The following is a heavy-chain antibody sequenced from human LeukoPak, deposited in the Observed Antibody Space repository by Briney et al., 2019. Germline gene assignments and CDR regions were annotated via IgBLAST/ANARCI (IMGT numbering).Heavy chain of an antibody. CDR3: ARENQGDCSGGSCYYYFDY. CDR2: ISYDGSNK. CDR1: GFTFSSYA. Sequence: GGSLRLSCAASGFTFSSYAMHWVRQAPGKGLEWVAVISYDGSNKYYADSVKGRFTISRDNSKNTLYLQMNSLRAEDTAVYYCARENQGDCSGGSCYYYFDYWGQGTLVTVSS. V-gene: IGHV3-30-3*01. J-gene: IGHJ4*02. D-gene: IGHD2-15*01.